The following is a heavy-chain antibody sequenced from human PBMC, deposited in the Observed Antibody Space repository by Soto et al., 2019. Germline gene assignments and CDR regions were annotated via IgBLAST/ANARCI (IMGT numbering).Heavy chain of an antibody. CDR2: ISYSGST. CDR3: ARGSGSYYAY. CDR1: GASVSSGNYY. J-gene: IGHJ4*02. D-gene: IGHD1-26*01. Sequence: QVQLQESGPGLVKPSETLSLTCTVSGASVSSGNYYWSWIRQPPGKGLECIGYISYSGSTNSNPSLKSRVTISIDTCKNQFSLKLSSVTAADTAVYYCARGSGSYYAYWGQGSLVTVSS. V-gene: IGHV4-61*01.